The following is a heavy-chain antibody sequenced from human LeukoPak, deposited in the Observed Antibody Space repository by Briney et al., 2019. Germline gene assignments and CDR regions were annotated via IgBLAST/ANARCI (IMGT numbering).Heavy chain of an antibody. CDR2: ISTSSTYI. CDR3: ARDPPFIIGTTFFDY. D-gene: IGHD1-20*01. Sequence: GGSLRPSCAASGFTFSSYSMNWVRQAPGKGLEWVSSISTSSTYIYYADSVKGRFTISRDNAKNSLYLQMNSLRAEDTAVYYCARDPPFIIGTTFFDYWGQGTLVTVSS. V-gene: IGHV3-21*01. J-gene: IGHJ4*02. CDR1: GFTFSSYS.